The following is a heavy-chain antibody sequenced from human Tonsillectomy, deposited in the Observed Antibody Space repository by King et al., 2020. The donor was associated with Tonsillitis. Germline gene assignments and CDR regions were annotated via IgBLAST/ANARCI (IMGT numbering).Heavy chain of an antibody. V-gene: IGHV3-7*03. CDR1: GFTFSSYW. D-gene: IGHD3-16*01. CDR2: IKQDGSEK. Sequence: QLVQSGGGLVQPGGSLRLSCAASGFTFSSYWMSWVRQAPGKGLEWVANIKQDGSEKYYVDSVKGRFTNSRDNAKNSLYLQMNSLRAEDTAVYYCAKHSDLGAFDYWGQGTLVTVSS. CDR3: AKHSDLGAFDY. J-gene: IGHJ4*02.